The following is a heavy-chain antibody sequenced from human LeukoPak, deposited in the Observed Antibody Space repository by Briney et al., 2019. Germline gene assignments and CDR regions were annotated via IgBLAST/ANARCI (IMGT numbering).Heavy chain of an antibody. D-gene: IGHD6-19*01. CDR1: GYTFTSYY. CDR3: ARDGGIAVAGIDI. V-gene: IGHV1-46*01. Sequence: ASVKVSCKASGYTFTSYYMHWVRQAPGQGLEWMGIINPSSGSTTYAQKFQGRVTITADKSTSTAYMELSSLRSEDTAVYYCARDGGIAVAGIDIWGQGTMVTVSS. J-gene: IGHJ3*02. CDR2: INPSSGST.